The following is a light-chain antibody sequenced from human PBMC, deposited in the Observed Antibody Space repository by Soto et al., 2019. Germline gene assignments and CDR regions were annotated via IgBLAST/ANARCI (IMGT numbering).Light chain of an antibody. Sequence: IQMTQSPSTLSASVGDRVTINCRASQSISSWLAWYQQKPGKAPNLLIYAASGLQSGVTSRFSGSGSGTDFTLTISSLQPEDFATYYCQQSYRTPITVGQGTRLEIK. CDR3: QQSYRTPIT. V-gene: IGKV1-39*01. CDR2: AAS. J-gene: IGKJ5*01. CDR1: QSISSW.